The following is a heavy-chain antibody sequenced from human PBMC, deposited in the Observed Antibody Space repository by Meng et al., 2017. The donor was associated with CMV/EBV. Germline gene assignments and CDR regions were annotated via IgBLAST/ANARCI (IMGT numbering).Heavy chain of an antibody. CDR1: GGSISSYY. Sequence: GSLRLSCTVSGGSISSYYWSWIRQPPGKGLEWIGYIYYSGSTNYNPSLKSRVTISVDTSKNQFSLKLSSVTAADTAVYYCARGYWDSSGYYLDYWGQGTLVTVSS. D-gene: IGHD3-22*01. V-gene: IGHV4-59*01. J-gene: IGHJ4*02. CDR3: ARGYWDSSGYYLDY. CDR2: IYYSGST.